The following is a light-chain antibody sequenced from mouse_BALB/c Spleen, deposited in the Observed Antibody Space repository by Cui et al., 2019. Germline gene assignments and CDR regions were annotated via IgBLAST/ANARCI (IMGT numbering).Light chain of an antibody. J-gene: IGKJ5*01. Sequence: DIKMTQSPSSMYASLGERVTITCKASQDINSYLRWFQQKPGKSPKTLIYRANILVDGAPSRFSGSGSGQDYSLTISSLEYEDMGIYYCLQYDEFPLTFGAGTKLELK. CDR1: QDINSY. CDR3: LQYDEFPLT. CDR2: RAN. V-gene: IGKV14-111*01.